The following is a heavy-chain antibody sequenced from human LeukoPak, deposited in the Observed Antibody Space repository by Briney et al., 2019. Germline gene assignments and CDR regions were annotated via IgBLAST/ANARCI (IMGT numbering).Heavy chain of an antibody. D-gene: IGHD6-13*01. V-gene: IGHV3-23*01. CDR3: AFTGYSSIY. Sequence: PGGSLRLSCAASGFPFSSYAMSRVHQAPGKGLEWVSAISGNGVSTYYADSVKGRFTISRDNPKNTLYLQMNSLRAEDTAVYYCAFTGYSSIYWGQGTLVTVSS. J-gene: IGHJ4*02. CDR1: GFPFSSYA. CDR2: ISGNGVST.